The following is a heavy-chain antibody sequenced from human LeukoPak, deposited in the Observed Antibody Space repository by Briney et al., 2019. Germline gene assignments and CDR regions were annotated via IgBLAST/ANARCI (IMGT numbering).Heavy chain of an antibody. J-gene: IGHJ3*02. CDR2: IRSGSGTI. CDR3: AREMAASFAFDI. Sequence: GGSLRLSCAASGFSVSSFDMNWVRQAPGKGLEWVSYIRSGSGTINYVDSVKGRFTVSRDNAKNSLYLQMNSLRAEDTAVYYCAREMAASFAFDIWGQGIVVTVSS. CDR1: GFSVSSFD. D-gene: IGHD5-24*01. V-gene: IGHV3-48*04.